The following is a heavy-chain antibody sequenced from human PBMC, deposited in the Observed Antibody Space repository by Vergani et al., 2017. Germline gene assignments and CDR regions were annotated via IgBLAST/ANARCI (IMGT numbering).Heavy chain of an antibody. J-gene: IGHJ4*02. CDR2: IRPKTDGETT. CDR1: GFTFSSAW. Sequence: EVQPVESGGGLVKPGGSLRLSCTTSGFTFSSAWMSWVRQAPGKGLEWVARIRPKTDGETTDYAAPVKGRFTISRDDSKSIAYLQMNSLKTEDTAVYYCTRGSGFGELFNWGQGTLVTVSS. CDR3: TRGSGFGELFN. D-gene: IGHD3-10*01. V-gene: IGHV3-15*01.